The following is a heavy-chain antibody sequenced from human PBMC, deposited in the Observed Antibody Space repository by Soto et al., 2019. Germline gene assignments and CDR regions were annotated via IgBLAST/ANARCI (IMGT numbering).Heavy chain of an antibody. CDR1: GYTFSNYG. J-gene: IGHJ4*02. CDR2: VNAYNGDT. Sequence: QVQLVQSGAEVKRPGASVKVSCKASGYTFSNYGIAWVRQVPGKSLEWTGWVNAYNGDTNYAQKVQGRVTVTTDTSTSTAYMGLRSHRSDDTAVDYCALEIQGGSGHTVLAYWGQRSRVIVSS. V-gene: IGHV1-18*01. CDR3: ALEIQGGSGHTVLAY. D-gene: IGHD5-12*01.